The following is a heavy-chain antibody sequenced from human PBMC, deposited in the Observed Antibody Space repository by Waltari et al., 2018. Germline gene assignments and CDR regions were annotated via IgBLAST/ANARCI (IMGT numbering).Heavy chain of an antibody. Sequence: QVQLVQSGAEVKKPGASVKVSCKASGYTFTSYYMHWVRQAPGQGLAWMGIINPSGGRTSYAKKVQGRCTMTRDTSRSTVYMERSSLRSEGTGVYYGARPAYCGGDCYWFDIWGQGTMVTVSS. V-gene: IGHV1-46*01. CDR1: GYTFTSYY. CDR2: INPSGGRT. CDR3: ARPAYCGGDCYWFDI. J-gene: IGHJ3*02. D-gene: IGHD2-21*01.